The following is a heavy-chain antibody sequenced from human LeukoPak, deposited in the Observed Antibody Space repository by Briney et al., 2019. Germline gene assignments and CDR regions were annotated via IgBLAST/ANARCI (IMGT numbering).Heavy chain of an antibody. J-gene: IGHJ6*02. CDR2: IIPIFGTA. CDR3: ARDIVVVASYYYGMDV. V-gene: IGHV1-69*13. CDR1: GGTFTNYA. Sequence: ASVKVSCKASGGTFTNYAISWVRQAPGQGLEWMGGIIPIFGTANYAQKFQGRVTITADESTSTAYMELSSLRSEDTAVYYCARDIVVVASYYYGMDVWGQGTTVAVSS. D-gene: IGHD2-15*01.